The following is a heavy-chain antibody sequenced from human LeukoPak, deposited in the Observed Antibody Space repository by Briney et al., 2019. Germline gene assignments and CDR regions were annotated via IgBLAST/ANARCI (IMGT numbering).Heavy chain of an antibody. CDR1: GDSISGSTYH. CDR2: VYYSGTT. CDR3: AGRGGADIYNWFDH. D-gene: IGHD3-16*01. J-gene: IGHJ5*02. Sequence: SETLSLTCTVSGDSISGSTYHWARIRQPPGKGLEWFGKVYYSGTTYYHRSLTSRFTITVYTSNTLFSHKLSPVTAADTAVFCCAGRGGADIYNWFDHWGQGTLVTVSS. V-gene: IGHV4-39*01.